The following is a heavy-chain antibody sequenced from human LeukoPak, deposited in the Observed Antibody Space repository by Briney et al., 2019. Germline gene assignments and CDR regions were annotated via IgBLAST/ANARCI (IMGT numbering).Heavy chain of an antibody. Sequence: GGSLRLSCAASGFTFSSYAMGWVRQAPGKGLEWVSGINYSGGNTYYADSVKGRFTISRDNSKNTVYLQMNSLRAEDKAVYYCAKVGGYHFDSTGNTYFDYWGQGTLVTVSS. CDR1: GFTFSSYA. D-gene: IGHD3-22*01. J-gene: IGHJ4*02. V-gene: IGHV3-23*01. CDR3: AKVGGYHFDSTGNTYFDY. CDR2: INYSGGNT.